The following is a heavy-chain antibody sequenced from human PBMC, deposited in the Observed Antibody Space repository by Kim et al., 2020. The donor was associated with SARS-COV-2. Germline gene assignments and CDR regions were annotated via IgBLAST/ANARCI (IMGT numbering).Heavy chain of an antibody. CDR1: GDSISIISHY. CDR2: MYYSGST. V-gene: IGHV4-39*01. D-gene: IGHD6-13*01. Sequence: SETLSLTCTVSGDSISIISHYWGWVRQPPGKGLEWIGSMYYSGSTYYNPSLKSRVTIAVDTSKNQFSLKLRSVTAADTAAYYCASQRHYSSRLYYFDYWG. CDR3: ASQRHYSSRLYYFDY. J-gene: IGHJ4*01.